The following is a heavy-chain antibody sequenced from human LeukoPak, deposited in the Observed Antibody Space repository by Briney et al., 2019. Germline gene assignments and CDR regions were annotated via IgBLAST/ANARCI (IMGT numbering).Heavy chain of an antibody. CDR3: ARGGAVLRFVECPTPKGDCVEYNMAV. J-gene: IGHJ6*03. CDR1: GGSFGSFF. V-gene: IGHV4-4*07. CDR2: IYSSGRT. D-gene: IGHD6-6*01. Sequence: RPSETLSLTCTISGGSFGSFFGSWPRQPAGKGLEWIGRIYSSGRTNYNPSLQSRLTISVDKSKSEFSLRLRSVTAADTAVYYCARGGAVLRFVECPTPKGDCVEYNMAVWGKGTTVTVSS.